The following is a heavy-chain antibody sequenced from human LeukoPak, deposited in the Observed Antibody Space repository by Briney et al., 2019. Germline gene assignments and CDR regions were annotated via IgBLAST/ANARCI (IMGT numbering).Heavy chain of an antibody. Sequence: SETLSLTCSVSGASTTSYYWSWIRQPPGKGLEWIGYIYYSGSTNYNPSLKSRVTISVDTSKNQFSLKLSSVTAADTAVYHCAREAMYSYGNSFDYWGQGTLVTVSS. J-gene: IGHJ4*02. CDR3: AREAMYSYGNSFDY. D-gene: IGHD5-18*01. CDR1: GASTTSYY. CDR2: IYYSGST. V-gene: IGHV4-59*01.